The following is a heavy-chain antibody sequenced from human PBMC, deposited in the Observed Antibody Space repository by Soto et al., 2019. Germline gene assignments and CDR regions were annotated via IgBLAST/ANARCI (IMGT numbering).Heavy chain of an antibody. Sequence: EAQLLESGGGLVQPGESLSLSCAASGFTFSNYAMSWVRQAPGKGLEWVSVVSDDGGTTFYADSVRARFTISRDNSKNTVYLQMNSLRAEDTAVYYCAKADTGHFRPFEYCGQGTLVTVSS. CDR3: AKADTGHFRPFEY. CDR1: GFTFSNYA. J-gene: IGHJ4*02. CDR2: VSDDGGTT. V-gene: IGHV3-23*01. D-gene: IGHD3-9*01.